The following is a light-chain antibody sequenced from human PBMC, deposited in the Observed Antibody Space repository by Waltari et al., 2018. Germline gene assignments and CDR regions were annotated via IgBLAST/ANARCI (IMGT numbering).Light chain of an antibody. J-gene: IGKJ4*01. CDR3: QQRRDWPLT. V-gene: IGKV3-11*01. CDR2: DAS. Sequence: EIVLTQSPATLSLSPGDRAQISRRASRAIGKVLAWYQQKPGQPPRLLIFDASSRAPGVPARFSGGGSETDFALTINSLEPEDFAVYYCQQRRDWPLTFGGGTKVEI. CDR1: RAIGKV.